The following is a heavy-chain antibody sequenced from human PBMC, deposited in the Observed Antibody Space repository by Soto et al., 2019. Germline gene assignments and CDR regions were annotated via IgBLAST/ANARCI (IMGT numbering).Heavy chain of an antibody. D-gene: IGHD6-6*01. V-gene: IGHV1-18*01. CDR2: ISAYNGNT. Sequence: ASVKVSCKASGYTFTSYGISWVRQAPGQGLEWMGWISAYNGNTNYAQKLQGRVTMTTDTSTSTAYMELRSLRSDDTAVYYCARVEYSSSSGHYYYYGMDVWGQGATVTVSS. CDR1: GYTFTSYG. CDR3: ARVEYSSSSGHYYYYGMDV. J-gene: IGHJ6*02.